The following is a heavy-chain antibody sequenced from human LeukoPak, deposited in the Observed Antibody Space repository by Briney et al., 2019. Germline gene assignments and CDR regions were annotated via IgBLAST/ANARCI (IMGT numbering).Heavy chain of an antibody. CDR1: GLTFSDYS. D-gene: IGHD3-3*01. J-gene: IGHJ5*02. CDR2: ISSSSSTI. CDR3: ARDHYDFWSGYIWFDP. V-gene: IGHV3-48*04. Sequence: GGSLRLSCAASGLTFSDYSMNWVRQAPGKGLEWVAYISSSSSTIYYADSVKGRFTISRDNAKNSLYLQMNSLRAEDTAVYYCARDHYDFWSGYIWFDPWGQGTLVTVSS.